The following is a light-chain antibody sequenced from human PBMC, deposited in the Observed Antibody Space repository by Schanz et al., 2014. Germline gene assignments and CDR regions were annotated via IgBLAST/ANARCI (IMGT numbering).Light chain of an antibody. CDR1: SSDVGGYNY. CDR2: DVS. V-gene: IGLV2-14*01. Sequence: QSALTQPASVSGSPGQSITISCTGTSSDVGGYNYVSWYQQHPGKAPKLMIYDVSNRPSGVSSRFSGSRSGNTASLTISGLQAEDEADYYCCSYAGSYTFEVFGGGTKLTVL. CDR3: CSYAGSYTFEV. J-gene: IGLJ3*02.